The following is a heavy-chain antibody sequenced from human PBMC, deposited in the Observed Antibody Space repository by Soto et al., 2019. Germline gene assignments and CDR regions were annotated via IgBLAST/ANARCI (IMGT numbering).Heavy chain of an antibody. Sequence: SETLSLTCTVSGGSISSYYWSWIRQPPGKGLEWIGYIYYSGSTNYNPSLKSRVTISVDMSKNQFSLRLTSVTAADTAVYYCAAAQASASGTSYNIFDYWGQGTLVTVSS. D-gene: IGHD1-1*01. CDR3: AAAQASASGTSYNIFDY. CDR1: GGSISSYY. CDR2: IYYSGST. V-gene: IGHV4-59*01. J-gene: IGHJ4*02.